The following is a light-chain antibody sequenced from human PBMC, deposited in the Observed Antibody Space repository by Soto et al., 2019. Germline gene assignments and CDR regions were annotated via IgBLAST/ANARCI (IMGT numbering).Light chain of an antibody. J-gene: IGKJ1*01. CDR1: QSISSW. Sequence: DIQMTQSPSTLSASVGDRVTITCRASQSISSWLAWYQQKPGKAPKLMIYDASSLQSGVPATFSGSGSGTEFNLTISSLQPDDFATYYCQQYNSYPCTFGQGTKVEIK. V-gene: IGKV1-5*01. CDR2: DAS. CDR3: QQYNSYPCT.